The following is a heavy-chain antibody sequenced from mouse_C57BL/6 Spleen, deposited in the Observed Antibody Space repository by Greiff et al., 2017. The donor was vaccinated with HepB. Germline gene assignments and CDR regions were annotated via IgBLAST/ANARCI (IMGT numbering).Heavy chain of an antibody. CDR1: GYAFTNYL. CDR2: INPGSGGT. V-gene: IGHV1-54*01. Sequence: VQLVESGAELVRPGTSVKVSCKASGYAFTNYLIEWVKQRPGQGLEWIGVINPGSGGTNYNEKFKGKATLTADKSSSTAYMQLSSLTSEDSAVYFCARDDYDERGFAYWGQGTLVTVSA. CDR3: ARDDYDERGFAY. J-gene: IGHJ3*01. D-gene: IGHD2-4*01.